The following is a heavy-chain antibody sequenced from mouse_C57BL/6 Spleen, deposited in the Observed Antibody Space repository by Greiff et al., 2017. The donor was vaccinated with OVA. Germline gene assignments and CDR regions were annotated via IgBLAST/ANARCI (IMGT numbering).Heavy chain of an antibody. CDR3: ARVGSRTRDFDV. J-gene: IGHJ1*03. Sequence: QVQLQQPGAELVRPGSSVKLSCKASGYTFTSYWMHWVKQRPIQGLEWIGNIDPSDSETHYNQKFKDKATLTVDKSSSTAYMQLSSLTSEDSAVYYCARVGSRTRDFDVWGTGTTVTVSS. D-gene: IGHD1-1*01. V-gene: IGHV1-52*01. CDR2: IDPSDSET. CDR1: GYTFTSYW.